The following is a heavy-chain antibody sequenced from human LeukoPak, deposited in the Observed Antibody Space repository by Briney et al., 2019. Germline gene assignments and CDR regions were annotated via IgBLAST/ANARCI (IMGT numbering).Heavy chain of an antibody. CDR2: ISSSSSTI. J-gene: IGHJ3*02. D-gene: IGHD5-24*01. CDR3: ARDVGDGTFDI. CDR1: GFTFSSYS. V-gene: IGHV3-48*01. Sequence: PGGSLRLSGAASGFTFSSYSMNWVRQAPGKGLEWVSYISSSSSTIYYADSVKGRFTISRDNAKNSLYLQMNSLRAEDTAVYYCARDVGDGTFDIWGQGTMVTVSS.